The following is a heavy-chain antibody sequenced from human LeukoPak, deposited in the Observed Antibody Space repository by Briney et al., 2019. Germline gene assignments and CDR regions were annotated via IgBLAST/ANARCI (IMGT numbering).Heavy chain of an antibody. CDR3: ARGKGAAGNLDN. D-gene: IGHD6-13*01. V-gene: IGHV1-18*01. Sequence: ASVKVSCKASGYTFTNYAISWVRQAPGQGLEWMGWISAYNGNTNYAQKFQGRVTMTRDTSISTTYMELSRLRSDDTAVYYCARGKGAAGNLDNWGQGSLVTVSS. CDR2: ISAYNGNT. J-gene: IGHJ4*02. CDR1: GYTFTNYA.